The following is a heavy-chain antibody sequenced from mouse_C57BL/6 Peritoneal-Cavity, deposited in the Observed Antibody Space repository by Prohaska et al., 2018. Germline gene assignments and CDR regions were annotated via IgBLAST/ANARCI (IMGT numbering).Heavy chain of an antibody. V-gene: IGHV1-58*01. J-gene: IGHJ4*01. CDR3: ARDGATVVAKRDYAMDY. CDR2: T. D-gene: IGHD1-1*01. Sequence: TEYIEKFKGKATLTSDTSSSTAYMQLSSLTSEDSAIYFCARDGATVVAKRDYAMDYWGQGTSVTVSS.